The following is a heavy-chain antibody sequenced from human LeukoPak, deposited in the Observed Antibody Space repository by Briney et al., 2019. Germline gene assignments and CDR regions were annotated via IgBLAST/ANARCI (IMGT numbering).Heavy chain of an antibody. Sequence: GGSLRLSCAASGFTFDDYAMHWVRHAPGKGLEWVSGISWNSGSIGYADSVKGRFTISRDNAKNSLYLQMNSLRAEDTALYYCAKDTVAAIDARGYFDYWGQGTLVTVSS. D-gene: IGHD6-19*01. CDR2: ISWNSGSI. V-gene: IGHV3-9*01. CDR1: GFTFDDYA. CDR3: AKDTVAAIDARGYFDY. J-gene: IGHJ4*02.